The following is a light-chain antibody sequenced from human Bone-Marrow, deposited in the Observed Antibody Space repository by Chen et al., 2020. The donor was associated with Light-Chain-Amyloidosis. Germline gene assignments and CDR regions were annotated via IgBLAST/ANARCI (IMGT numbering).Light chain of an antibody. CDR3: QLYNNGWA. V-gene: IGKV3-15*01. CDR1: QNIRSY. Sequence: EIVMTQSPATLSVSPGETATLSCRASQNIRSYLAWYQQRPGQSPSLLIYDASTRATGVPARFSGSGSGTEFTLTISILQSEDFAIYYCQLYNNGWAFGPGTEVEI. CDR2: DAS. J-gene: IGKJ1*01.